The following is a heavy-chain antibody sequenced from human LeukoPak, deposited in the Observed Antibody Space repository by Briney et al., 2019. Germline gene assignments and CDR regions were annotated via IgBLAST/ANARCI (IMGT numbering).Heavy chain of an antibody. CDR2: INHSGST. J-gene: IGHJ4*02. D-gene: IGHD4-11*01. Sequence: PSETLSLTCAVYGGSFSGYYWSWIRQPPGKGLEWIGEINHSGSTNYNPSLKSRVTISVDTSKNQFSLKLSSVTAADTAVYYCARLGPEDYRFDYWGQGTLITVSS. CDR3: ARLGPEDYRFDY. V-gene: IGHV4-34*01. CDR1: GGSFSGYY.